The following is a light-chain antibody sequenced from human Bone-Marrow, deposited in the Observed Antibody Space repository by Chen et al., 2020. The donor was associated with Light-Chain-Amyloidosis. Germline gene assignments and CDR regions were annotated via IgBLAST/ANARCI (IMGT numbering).Light chain of an antibody. CDR3: QSADSSGTYEVI. V-gene: IGLV3-25*03. Sequence: SYELTQPLSVSVSPGQTARITCSGDDLPTKYAYWYQQKPGQATVLVIHRDTERPSGISERFSGSSSGTTATLTISGVQAEDEADYHCQSADSSGTYEVIFGGGTKLTVL. CDR1: DLPTKY. J-gene: IGLJ2*01. CDR2: RDT.